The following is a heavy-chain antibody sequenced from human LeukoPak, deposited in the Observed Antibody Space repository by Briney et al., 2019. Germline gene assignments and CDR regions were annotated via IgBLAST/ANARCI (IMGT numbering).Heavy chain of an antibody. CDR1: GYTFTGYY. D-gene: IGHD1-26*01. CDR3: ARDAGASPYYFDY. V-gene: IGHV1-2*02. CDR2: INPNSGVT. Sequence: ASVKVSCKASGYTFTGYYMHWVRQAPGQGLEWMGWINPNSGVTNYAQKFQGRVTMTRDTSISTAYKELSRLRSDDTAVYYCARDAGASPYYFDYWGQGTLVTVSS. J-gene: IGHJ4*02.